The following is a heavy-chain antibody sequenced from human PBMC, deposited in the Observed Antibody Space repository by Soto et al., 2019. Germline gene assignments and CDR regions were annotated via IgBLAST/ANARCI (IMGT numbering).Heavy chain of an antibody. CDR1: GYTFTGYY. J-gene: IGHJ3*02. D-gene: IGHD3-22*01. V-gene: IGHV1-2*04. Sequence: QVQLVQSGAEVKKPGASVKVSCKASGYTFTGYYMHWVRQAPGQGLEWMGWINPNSGGTNYAQKFQGWVTMTRDTSISTAYMELSRLRSDDTAVYYCATASGGYYYDSRGPFDIWGQGTMVTVSS. CDR3: ATASGGYYYDSRGPFDI. CDR2: INPNSGGT.